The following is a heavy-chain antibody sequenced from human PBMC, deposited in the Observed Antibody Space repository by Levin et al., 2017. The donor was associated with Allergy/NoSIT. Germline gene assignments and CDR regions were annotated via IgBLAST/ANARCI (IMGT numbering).Heavy chain of an antibody. CDR2: IDYNGGDP. CDR3: VRGRAETV. D-gene: IGHD1-1*01. CDR1: GFDFSDYR. J-gene: IGHJ4*02. V-gene: IGHV3-74*01. Sequence: PGESLKISCAASGFDFSDYRMHWVRQGPEKGLLWVSRIDYNGGDPRYADSVMGRFTVSRDNAQKLLYLQMHSLTVEDTAVYYCVRGRAETVWGQGTRVTVST.